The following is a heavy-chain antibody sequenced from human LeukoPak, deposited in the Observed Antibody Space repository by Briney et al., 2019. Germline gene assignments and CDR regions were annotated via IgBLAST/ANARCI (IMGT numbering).Heavy chain of an antibody. CDR1: GYTFTSYY. D-gene: IGHD2-2*01. V-gene: IGHV1-24*01. CDR3: ATDTPKVPAARDY. Sequence: ASVKVSCKASGYTFTSYYMHWVRQAPGKGLEWMGGFDPEDGETIYAQKFQGRVTMTEDTSTDTAYMELSSLRSEDTAVYYCATDTPKVPAARDYWGQGTLVTVSS. J-gene: IGHJ4*02. CDR2: FDPEDGET.